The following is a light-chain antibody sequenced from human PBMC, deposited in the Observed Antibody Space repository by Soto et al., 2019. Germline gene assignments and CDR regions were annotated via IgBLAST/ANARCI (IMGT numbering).Light chain of an antibody. J-gene: IGLJ1*01. CDR3: SSFAGSNNFPYV. CDR1: SSDVGAYDN. V-gene: IGLV2-8*01. CDR2: EIN. Sequence: QSVLTQPPSASGSPGQSVTISCTGTSSDVGAYDNVSWYQQHPGKAPKLMIYEINKRPSGVPDRFSGSKSGNTASLTVSGLQAEDEADYYCSSFAGSNNFPYVFGTGTKLTVL.